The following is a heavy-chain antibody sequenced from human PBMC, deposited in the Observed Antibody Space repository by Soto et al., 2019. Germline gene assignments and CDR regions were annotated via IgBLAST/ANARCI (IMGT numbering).Heavy chain of an antibody. Sequence: SETLSLTCTVSGGSISSYYWSWIRQPPGKGLEWIGYIYYSGSTNYNPSLKSRVTISVDTSKNQFSLKLSSVTAADTAVYYCARHVKVRGQLLVLSYYGMDVWGQGTTVTVSS. CDR3: ARHVKVRGQLLVLSYYGMDV. D-gene: IGHD6-19*01. J-gene: IGHJ6*02. CDR1: GGSISSYY. V-gene: IGHV4-59*08. CDR2: IYYSGST.